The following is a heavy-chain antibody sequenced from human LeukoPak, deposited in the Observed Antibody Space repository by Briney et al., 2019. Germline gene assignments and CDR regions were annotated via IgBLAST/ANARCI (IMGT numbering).Heavy chain of an antibody. J-gene: IGHJ6*02. CDR2: IYSGGST. V-gene: IGHV3-53*04. D-gene: IGHD2-15*01. CDR1: GFTVSSNY. Sequence: PGGSLRLSCAASGFTVSSNYMSWVRQAPGKGLEWVSVIYSGGSTYYADSVKGRFTISRHNSKNTLYLQMNSLRAEDTAVYYCVRDRYCSGGSCYSEGINYYGMDVWGQGTTVTVSS. CDR3: VRDRYCSGGSCYSEGINYYGMDV.